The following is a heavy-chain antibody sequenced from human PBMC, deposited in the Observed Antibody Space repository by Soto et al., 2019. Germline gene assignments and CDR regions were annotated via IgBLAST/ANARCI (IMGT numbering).Heavy chain of an antibody. J-gene: IGHJ3*02. CDR2: INPKSGGA. CDR3: AKDYYDGSASYGIEI. CDR1: GYTFTGYY. Sequence: QVHLVQSGAEVKKPGASVKVSCKASGYTFTGYYIHWVRQAPGQGLEWMGWINPKSGGAHIAQKFEGWGTMTRDTSISTIYMELSSLRSNDTAVHYCAKDYYDGSASYGIEIWGQGTMVTVAS. V-gene: IGHV1-2*04. D-gene: IGHD3-16*01.